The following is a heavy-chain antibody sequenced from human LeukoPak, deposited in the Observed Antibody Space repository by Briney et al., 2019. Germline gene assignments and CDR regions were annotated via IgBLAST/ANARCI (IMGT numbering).Heavy chain of an antibody. Sequence: GESLKISCKGSGYSFTSHWIGWVRQMPGKGLEWMGIIYPGDSDTRYSPSFQGQVTISADKSISTAYLQWSSLKASDTAMYYCARHGRNDYYDSSGLSNWGQGTLVTVSS. CDR1: GYSFTSHW. D-gene: IGHD3-22*01. CDR2: IYPGDSDT. V-gene: IGHV5-51*01. J-gene: IGHJ4*02. CDR3: ARHGRNDYYDSSGLSN.